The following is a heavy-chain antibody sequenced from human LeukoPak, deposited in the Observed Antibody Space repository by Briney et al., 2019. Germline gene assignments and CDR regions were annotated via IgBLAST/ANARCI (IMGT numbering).Heavy chain of an antibody. CDR1: GFTFASYS. J-gene: IGHJ4*02. CDR3: ARVSGRLERQSDLGY. Sequence: GGSLRLSCAASGFTFASYSMNWVRQAPGKGLEWVSSISGDSTYIYNAGSVKGGFTISRDNAQASLYLQMISLRADDTAVYYCARVSGRLERQSDLGYWGQGTLVIVSS. CDR2: ISGDSTYI. D-gene: IGHD1-1*01. V-gene: IGHV3-21*01.